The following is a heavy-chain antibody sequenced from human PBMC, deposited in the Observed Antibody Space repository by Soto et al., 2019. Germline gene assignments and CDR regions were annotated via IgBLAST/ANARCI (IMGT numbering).Heavy chain of an antibody. CDR2: ISAYNGYT. CDR3: ARDPTIFGVVQNYGMDV. J-gene: IGHJ6*02. V-gene: IGHV1-18*01. Sequence: XXVKVSCKASGYTFTTFGISWVRHAPGQGLEWMGWISAYNGYTNYAQKLQGRVTMTTDTSTSTAYMELRSLRSDETAVYFCARDPTIFGVVQNYGMDVWGQGTTVTVSS. CDR1: GYTFTTFG. D-gene: IGHD3-3*01.